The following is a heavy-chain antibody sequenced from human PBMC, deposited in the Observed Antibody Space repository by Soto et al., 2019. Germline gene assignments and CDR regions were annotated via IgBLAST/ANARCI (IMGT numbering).Heavy chain of an antibody. CDR1: GGSISSYF. V-gene: IGHV4-59*08. CDR2: ICYSGST. J-gene: IGHJ4*02. Sequence: LSLTCTVFGGSISSYFWSWIRKPPGKGLEWIGYICYSGSTNYDPSLKSRATISVDTTKNXXXLXXXXVTAXTXXVYXCARHCFSITMVREADLYFDYWGQGTLDT. D-gene: IGHD3-10*01. CDR3: ARHCFSITMVREADLYFDY.